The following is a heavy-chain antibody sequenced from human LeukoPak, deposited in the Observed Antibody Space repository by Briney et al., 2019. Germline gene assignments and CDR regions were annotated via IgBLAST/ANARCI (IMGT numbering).Heavy chain of an antibody. CDR1: GGTFSSYA. J-gene: IGHJ4*02. D-gene: IGHD6-19*01. Sequence: ASVKVSCKASGGTFSSYAISWVRQAPGQGLEWMGRIIPILGIANYAQKFQGRVTITADKSTSTAHMELSSLRSEDTAVYYCARGAVPGTRPDVDWGQGTLVTVSS. V-gene: IGHV1-69*04. CDR2: IIPILGIA. CDR3: ARGAVPGTRPDVD.